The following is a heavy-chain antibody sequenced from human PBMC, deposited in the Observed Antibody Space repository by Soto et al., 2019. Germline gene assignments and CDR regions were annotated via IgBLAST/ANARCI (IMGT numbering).Heavy chain of an antibody. Sequence: GGSLRLSCAASGFTFSSYAMSWFRQAPGKGLEWVSSISVSGGSTYYADSVKGRFTISRDSSKSTLFLHMNSLRAEATAVYYCAKAAGSDYYPVDYWGQGTLVTVS. CDR3: AKAAGSDYYPVDY. V-gene: IGHV3-23*01. D-gene: IGHD3-22*01. CDR2: ISVSGGST. J-gene: IGHJ4*02. CDR1: GFTFSSYA.